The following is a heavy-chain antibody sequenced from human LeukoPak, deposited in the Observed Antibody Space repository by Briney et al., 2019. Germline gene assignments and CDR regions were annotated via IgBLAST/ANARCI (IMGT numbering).Heavy chain of an antibody. D-gene: IGHD3-3*01. CDR2: INSDGSWT. CDR1: GNYW. J-gene: IGHJ4*02. CDR3: ARGGVRFLEWLSPPLQFDY. V-gene: IGHV3-74*01. Sequence: GGSLRLSCAASGNYWMHWVRQAPGKGLVWVSHINSDGSWTSYADSVKGRFTISKDNAKNTVYLQMNSLRAEDTAVYYCARGGVRFLEWLSPPLQFDYWGQGTLVTVSS.